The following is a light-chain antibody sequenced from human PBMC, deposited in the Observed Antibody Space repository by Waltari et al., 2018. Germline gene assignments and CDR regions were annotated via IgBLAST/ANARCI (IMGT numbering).Light chain of an antibody. J-gene: IGLJ2*01. CDR3: QVWDSTNVHVV. V-gene: IGLV3-21*02. Sequence: SYELTQPPSVSVAPGQTARTACGGTNIGSKSVHWYQQRPGQAPVLVVYDDDDRHSGIPERFSGSNSGNTATLTISRVEAGDEADFYCQVWDSTNVHVVFGGGTKLTVL. CDR2: DDD. CDR1: NIGSKS.